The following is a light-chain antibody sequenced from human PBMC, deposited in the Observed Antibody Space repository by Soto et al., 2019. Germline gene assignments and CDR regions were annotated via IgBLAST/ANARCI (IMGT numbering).Light chain of an antibody. CDR3: SSYRSSSAYV. CDR1: SSDVGGYKY. J-gene: IGLJ1*01. CDR2: DVS. Sequence: QSVLTQPASVSGSPGQSITISCTGTSSDVGGYKYVSWYQQHPGKAPKLMIYDVSNRPSGVSNRFSGSKSGNTASLTISGLQAEDEGDYYCSSYRSSSAYVFGTGTKLTVL. V-gene: IGLV2-14*01.